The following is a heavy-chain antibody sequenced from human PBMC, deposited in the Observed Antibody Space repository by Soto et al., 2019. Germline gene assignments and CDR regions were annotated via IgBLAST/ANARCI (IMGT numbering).Heavy chain of an antibody. CDR1: GGSFSGYY. V-gene: IGHV4-34*01. CDR3: ARASSSSWYELFDY. J-gene: IGHJ4*02. D-gene: IGHD6-13*01. CDR2: INHSGST. Sequence: SETLSLTCAVYGGSFSGYYWSWIRQPPGKGLEWIGEINHSGSTNYNPSLKSRVTISVDTSKNQFSLKLSSVTAADTAVYYCARASSSSWYELFDYWGQGTLVTVSS.